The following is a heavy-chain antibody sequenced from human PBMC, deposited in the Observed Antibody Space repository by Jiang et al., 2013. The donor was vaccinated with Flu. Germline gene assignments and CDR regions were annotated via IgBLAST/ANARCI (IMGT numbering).Heavy chain of an antibody. D-gene: IGHD2-2*02. Sequence: GSGLVKPSQTLSLTCTVSGGSISSGGYYWSWIRQHPGKGLEWIGYIYYSGSTYYSPSLKSRVTISVDTSKNQFSLKLSSVTAADTAVYYCARDLRVGYCSSTSCYTRLGYFDYWGQGTLVTVSS. J-gene: IGHJ4*02. CDR2: IYYSGST. CDR3: ARDLRVGYCSSTSCYTRLGYFDY. CDR1: GGSISSGGYY. V-gene: IGHV4-31*03.